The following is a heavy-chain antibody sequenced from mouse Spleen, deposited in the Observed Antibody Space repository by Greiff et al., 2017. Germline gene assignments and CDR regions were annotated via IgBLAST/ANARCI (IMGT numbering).Heavy chain of an antibody. Sequence: EVQLVESGGGLVKPGGSLKLSCAASGFAFSSYDMSWVRQTPEKRLEWVAYISSGGGSTYYPDTVKGRFTISRDNAKNTLYLQMSSLKSEDTAMYYCARQVITTAKYFDVWGAGTTVTVSS. CDR3: ARQVITTAKYFDV. CDR2: ISSGGGST. CDR1: GFAFSSYD. V-gene: IGHV5-12-1*01. J-gene: IGHJ1*01. D-gene: IGHD1-2*01.